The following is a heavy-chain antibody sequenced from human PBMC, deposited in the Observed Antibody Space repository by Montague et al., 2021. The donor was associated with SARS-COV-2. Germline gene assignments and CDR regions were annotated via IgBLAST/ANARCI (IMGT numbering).Heavy chain of an antibody. D-gene: IGHD1-14*01. V-gene: IGHV4-31*03. Sequence: TLSLTCSVSGGSISSGGYYWTWIRQRPGGDLEWLGYLYYNGRTHYSPSLKSRASFSLDTSRNQFSLKLTSATATDSALYFCASSLPGNQFQFDYWGQGALVTVSS. CDR2: LYYNGRT. CDR1: GGSISSGGYY. CDR3: ASSLPGNQFQFDY. J-gene: IGHJ4*02.